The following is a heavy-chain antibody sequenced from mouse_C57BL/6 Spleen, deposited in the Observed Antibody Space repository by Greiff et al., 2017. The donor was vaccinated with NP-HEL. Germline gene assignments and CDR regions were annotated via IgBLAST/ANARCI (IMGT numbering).Heavy chain of an antibody. CDR2: ISYDGSN. CDR1: GYSITSGYY. D-gene: IGHD2-3*01. J-gene: IGHJ2*01. Sequence: EVQLVESGPGLVKPSQSLSLTCSVTGYSITSGYYWNWIRQFPGNKLEWMGYISYDGSNNYNPSLKNRISITRDTSKNQFFLKLNSVTTEDTATYYCARGDGYYEGYFDYWGQGTTLTVSS. CDR3: ARGDGYYEGYFDY. V-gene: IGHV3-6*01.